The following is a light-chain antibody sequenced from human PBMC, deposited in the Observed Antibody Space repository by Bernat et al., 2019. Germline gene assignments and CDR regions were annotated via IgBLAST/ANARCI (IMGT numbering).Light chain of an antibody. CDR3: QQYGGPLRWYT. V-gene: IGKV3-20*01. J-gene: IGKJ2*01. Sequence: EIVLTQSPGTLALSPGERATFSCRASQSNSSMSLAWYHKKSGQAPRLLIYSTSRMATGVPDRFSGSGSGEDFTLTISRLEPEDFAVYYCQQYGGPLRWYTFGQGTKLEI. CDR2: STS. CDR1: QSNSSMS.